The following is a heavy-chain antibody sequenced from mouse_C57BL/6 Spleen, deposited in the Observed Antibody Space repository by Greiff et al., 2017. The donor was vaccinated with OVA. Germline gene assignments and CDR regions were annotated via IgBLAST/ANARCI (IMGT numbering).Heavy chain of an antibody. J-gene: IGHJ4*01. CDR2: IDPANGNT. V-gene: IGHV14-3*01. Sequence: EVNVVESVAELVRPGASVKLSCTASGFNIKNTYMHWVKQRPEQGLEWIGRIDPANGNTKYAPKFQGKATITADTSSNTAYLQLSSLTSEDTAIYYCARGLYSNYPYYAVDYWGQGTSVTVSS. CDR3: ARGLYSNYPYYAVDY. D-gene: IGHD2-5*01. CDR1: GFNIKNTY.